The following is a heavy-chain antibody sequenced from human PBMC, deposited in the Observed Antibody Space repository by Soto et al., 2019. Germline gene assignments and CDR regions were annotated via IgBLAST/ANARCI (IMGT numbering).Heavy chain of an antibody. CDR3: ARGEYYDFWSGFHYYYYGMDV. D-gene: IGHD3-3*01. CDR1: GGSFSGYY. CDR2: INHSGST. J-gene: IGHJ6*02. V-gene: IGHV4-34*01. Sequence: PSETLSLTCAVYGGSFSGYYWSWIRQPPGKGLEWIGEINHSGSTNYNPSLKSRVTISVDTSKNQFSLKLSSVTAADTAVYYCARGEYYDFWSGFHYYYYGMDVWGQGTTVT.